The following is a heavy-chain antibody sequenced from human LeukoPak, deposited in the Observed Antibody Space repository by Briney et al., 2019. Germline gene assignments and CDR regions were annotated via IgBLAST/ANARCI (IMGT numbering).Heavy chain of an antibody. V-gene: IGHV3-30*18. D-gene: IGHD2-15*01. CDR1: GFTFANYA. CDR2: ISYDGSDK. CDR3: AKIGKDGSGHDLQH. Sequence: GGSLRLSCAASGFTFANYAMHWVRQAPGKGLEWLAVISYDGSDKYYAEFVKGRFTISRDDSKNMVYLQMHSLRAEDTAVYYCAKIGKDGSGHDLQHWGQGTLVIVSS. J-gene: IGHJ1*01.